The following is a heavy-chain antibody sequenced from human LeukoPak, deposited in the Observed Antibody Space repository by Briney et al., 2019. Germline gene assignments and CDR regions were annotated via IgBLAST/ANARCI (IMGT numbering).Heavy chain of an antibody. CDR3: AGEPPRATADIVY. Sequence: PGGSLRLSCAASGFTFSSSAMSWVRQTPGKGLEWVSAISGSGLNTYYADSVKGRFTVSRDNSKNTLFLQMNSLRAEDTAVYYCAGEPPRATADIVYWGQGTLVTVSS. J-gene: IGHJ4*02. CDR1: GFTFSSSA. V-gene: IGHV3-23*01. D-gene: IGHD5-12*01. CDR2: ISGSGLNT.